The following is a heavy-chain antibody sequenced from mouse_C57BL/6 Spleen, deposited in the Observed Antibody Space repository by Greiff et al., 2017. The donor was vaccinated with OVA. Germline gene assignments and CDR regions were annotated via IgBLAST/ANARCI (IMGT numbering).Heavy chain of an antibody. CDR3: ARSYDYDYAVDY. V-gene: IGHV1-82*01. CDR2: IYPGDGDT. J-gene: IGHJ4*01. Sequence: QVQLQQSGPELVKPGASVKISCKASGYAFSSSWMNWVKQRPGKGLEWIGRIYPGDGDTNYNGKFKGKATLTADKSSSTAYMQLSSLTSEDSAVYFCARSYDYDYAVDYWGQGTSVTVSS. D-gene: IGHD2-4*01. CDR1: GYAFSSSW.